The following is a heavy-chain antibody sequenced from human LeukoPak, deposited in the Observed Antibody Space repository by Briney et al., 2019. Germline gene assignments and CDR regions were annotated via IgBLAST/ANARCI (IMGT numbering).Heavy chain of an antibody. CDR2: INPSGGST. D-gene: IGHD2-21*02. J-gene: IGHJ4*02. CDR3: ARVGGYCGGDCYLSHFDY. V-gene: IGHV1-46*01. CDR1: GYTFTSYY. Sequence: ASVKVSCKASGYTFTSYYMHWVRQAPGQGLEWMGIINPSGGSTSYAQKFQGRVTMTRDMSTSTVYMELSSLRSEDTAVYYCARVGGYCGGDCYLSHFDYWGQGTLVTVSS.